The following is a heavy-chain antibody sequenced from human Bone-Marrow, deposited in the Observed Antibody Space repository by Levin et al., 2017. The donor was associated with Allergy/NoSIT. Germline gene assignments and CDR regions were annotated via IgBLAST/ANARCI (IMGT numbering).Heavy chain of an antibody. V-gene: IGHV3-9*01. J-gene: IGHJ4*02. Sequence: GGSLRLSCAASGFTFDQYAMHWVRQVPGKGLEWVSGINWDSSDIGYADSVRGRFTISRDNAESYLYLQMNSLRAEDTAFYYCAKDGGSTKWYVDSWGQGTLVTVSS. CDR2: INWDSSDI. D-gene: IGHD2-15*01. CDR3: AKDGGSTKWYVDS. CDR1: GFTFDQYA.